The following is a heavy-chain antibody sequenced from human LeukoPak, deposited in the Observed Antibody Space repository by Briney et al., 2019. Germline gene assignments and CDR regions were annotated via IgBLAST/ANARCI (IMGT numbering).Heavy chain of an antibody. D-gene: IGHD3-22*01. CDR1: GGSISSGSYY. V-gene: IGHV4-61*02. CDR3: ARGPYSYDSSGAFDI. Sequence: SETLSLTCTVSGGSISSGSYYWSWIRQPAGKGLEWIGRMYTSGSTNYNPSLKSRVTISVDTSKNQFSLKLSSVTAADTAVYFCARGPYSYDSSGAFDIWGQGTMVTVSS. J-gene: IGHJ3*02. CDR2: MYTSGST.